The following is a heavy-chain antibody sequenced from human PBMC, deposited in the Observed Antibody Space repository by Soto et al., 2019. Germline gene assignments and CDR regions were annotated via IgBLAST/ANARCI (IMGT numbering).Heavy chain of an antibody. D-gene: IGHD4-17*01. Sequence: QVQLQESGPGLVKPSETLSLTCTVSGGSISSYYWSWIRQPPGKGLEWIGYIYYSGSTNYNPSLKSRVTISVDTSKNQFSLKLSSVTAADTAVYYCARVSGYGDYARWFDPWGQGTLVTVSS. V-gene: IGHV4-59*01. CDR3: ARVSGYGDYARWFDP. CDR2: IYYSGST. J-gene: IGHJ5*02. CDR1: GGSISSYY.